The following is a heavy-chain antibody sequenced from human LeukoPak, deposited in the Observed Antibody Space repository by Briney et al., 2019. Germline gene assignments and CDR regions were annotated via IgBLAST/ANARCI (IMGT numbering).Heavy chain of an antibody. J-gene: IGHJ4*02. CDR2: INYSGNT. V-gene: IGHV4-59*08. CDR1: GGSISSYY. D-gene: IGHD3-16*02. CDR3: ARSWAFTLGGVIVMTPPDY. Sequence: SETLSLTCAVSGGSISSYYWSWIRQPPGKGLEWIGYINYSGNTNYNASLKSRVTISVDTSKNQFSLKLSSVTAADTAVYYCARSWAFTLGGVIVMTPPDYWGQGTLVTVSS.